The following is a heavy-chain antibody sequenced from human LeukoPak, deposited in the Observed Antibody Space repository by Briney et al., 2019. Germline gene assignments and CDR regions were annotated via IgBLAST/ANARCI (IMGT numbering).Heavy chain of an antibody. Sequence: SETLSLTCTVSGGSISSYYWSWIRQPPGKGLEWIGYIYYSGSTNYNPSLKSRVTISVDTSKNQFSLKLSSVTAADTAVYYCARDTLWSGYFDYWGQGTLVTVSS. J-gene: IGHJ4*02. CDR1: GGSISSYY. V-gene: IGHV4-59*01. CDR2: IYYSGST. CDR3: ARDTLWSGYFDY. D-gene: IGHD3-3*01.